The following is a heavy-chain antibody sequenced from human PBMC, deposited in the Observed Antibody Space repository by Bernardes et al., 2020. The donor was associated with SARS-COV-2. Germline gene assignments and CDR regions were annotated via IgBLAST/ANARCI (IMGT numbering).Heavy chain of an antibody. CDR1: GYTFSSYG. Sequence: ASVKVSCKASGYTFSSYGITWVRLAPGQGLEWMGWISPYSGNTNYAQKFQGRVTMTTDTSTNTAYLELRSLRADDTAVYYCARGRGAVAPMDYWGQGTLVTVSS. J-gene: IGHJ4*02. CDR2: ISPYSGNT. V-gene: IGHV1-18*01. CDR3: ARGRGAVAPMDY. D-gene: IGHD1-26*01.